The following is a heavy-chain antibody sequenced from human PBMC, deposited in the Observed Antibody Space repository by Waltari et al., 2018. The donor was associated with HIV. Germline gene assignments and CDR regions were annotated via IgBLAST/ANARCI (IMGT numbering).Heavy chain of an antibody. J-gene: IGHJ5*02. D-gene: IGHD3-3*01. CDR1: GGSFSGYS. Sequence: VQLQQWGAGLLKPSETLSLTCAVYGGSFSGYSWSWIRPPPWKGLEWIGEINDSGRHIYNRYLKGGVTVSEGTSKSQFSLKLGSMTAAYTAVYYGAGTSITIFGVAYNWCDPWSQGTLVTVSS. CDR3: AGTSITIFGVAYNWCDP. CDR2: INDSGRH. V-gene: IGHV4-34*01.